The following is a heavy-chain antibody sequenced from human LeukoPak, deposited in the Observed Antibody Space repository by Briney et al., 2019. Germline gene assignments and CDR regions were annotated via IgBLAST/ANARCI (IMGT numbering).Heavy chain of an antibody. CDR3: VNSYGFGYFDY. CDR1: GYTFTSYD. CDR2: MNPNSGNT. D-gene: IGHD5-18*01. V-gene: IGHV1-8*01. Sequence: ASVKASCKASGYTFTSYDINWVRQATGQGLEWMGWMNPNSGNTGYAQKFQGRVTMTRNTSISTAYMELSSLRSEDTAVYYCVNSYGFGYFDYWGQGTLVTVSS. J-gene: IGHJ4*02.